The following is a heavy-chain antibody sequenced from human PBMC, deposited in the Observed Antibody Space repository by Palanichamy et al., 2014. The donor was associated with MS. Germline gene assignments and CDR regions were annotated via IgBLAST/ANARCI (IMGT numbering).Heavy chain of an antibody. CDR3: ARGRGWLDY. Sequence: EVQLVESGGGLVQPGGSLRLSCVASGFTFSRYWMSWVRQPPGKGLEWVANTNEDGSEKYYVDSMEGRFTISRDNTKNSLYLQMSSLRGDDTAVYYCARGRGWLDYWGQGTLVTVSS. J-gene: IGHJ4*02. D-gene: IGHD6-19*01. CDR1: GFTFSRYW. CDR2: TNEDGSEK. V-gene: IGHV3-7*03.